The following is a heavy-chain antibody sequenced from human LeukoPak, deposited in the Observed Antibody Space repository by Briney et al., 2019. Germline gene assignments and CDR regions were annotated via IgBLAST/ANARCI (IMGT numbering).Heavy chain of an antibody. CDR2: IYYSGST. CDR1: GGSISSGDYY. J-gene: IGHJ1*01. D-gene: IGHD6-13*01. V-gene: IGHV4-30-4*08. Sequence: SQTLSLTCIVSGGSISSGDYYWSWVRQPPGKGLEWIGYIYYSGSTYYNPSLKSRVTISVDPSKNQFSLKLSSVTAADTAVYYCARKVSIEAAAAGTAEYFQHWGQGTLVTVPT. CDR3: ARKVSIEAAAAGTAEYFQH.